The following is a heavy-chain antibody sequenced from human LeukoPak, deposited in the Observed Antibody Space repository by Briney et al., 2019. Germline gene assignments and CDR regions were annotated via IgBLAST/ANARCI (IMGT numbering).Heavy chain of an antibody. CDR1: GFTFSSYG. V-gene: IGHV3-30*02. CDR2: IRYDGSNK. J-gene: IGHJ4*02. D-gene: IGHD6-13*01. CDR3: AKDRRSIAAADDY. Sequence: GGSLRLSCAASGFTFSSYGMHWVRQAPGKGLEWVAFIRYDGSNKYYADSVKGRFTISRDNSKNTLYLQMNSLRAEDTAVYYCAKDRRSIAAADDYWGQGTLVTVSS.